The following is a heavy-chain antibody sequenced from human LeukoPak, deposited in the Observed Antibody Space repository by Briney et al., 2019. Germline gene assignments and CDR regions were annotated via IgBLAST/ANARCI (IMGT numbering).Heavy chain of an antibody. CDR2: TSAYNGNT. CDR3: ARDRVVRGAPPGDY. V-gene: IGHV1-18*01. J-gene: IGHJ4*02. D-gene: IGHD3-10*01. CDR1: GYTFTSYG. Sequence: ASVKVSCKASGYTFTSYGTSWVRQAPGQGLEWMGWTSAYNGNTNYAQKLQGRVTMATDTSTSTAYMELRSLRSDDTAVYYCARDRVVRGAPPGDYWGQGTLVTVSS.